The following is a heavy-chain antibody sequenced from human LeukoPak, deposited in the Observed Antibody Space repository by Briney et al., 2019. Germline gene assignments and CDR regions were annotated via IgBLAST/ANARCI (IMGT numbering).Heavy chain of an antibody. D-gene: IGHD3-10*01. J-gene: IGHJ4*02. CDR2: IYYSGST. CDR1: GGSISSGGYY. Sequence: SETLSLTCTVSGGSISSGGYYWSWIRQHPGKGLEWIGYIYYSGSTYYNPSLKSRVTISVDTSKNQFSLKLSSVTAADTAVYYCAGPFRSRFEYWGQGTLVTVSS. V-gene: IGHV4-31*03. CDR3: AGPFRSRFEY.